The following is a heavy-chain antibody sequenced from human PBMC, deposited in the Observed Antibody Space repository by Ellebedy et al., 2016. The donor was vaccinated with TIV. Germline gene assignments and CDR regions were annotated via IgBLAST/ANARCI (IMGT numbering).Heavy chain of an antibody. J-gene: IGHJ4*02. CDR1: GYSFTSYW. D-gene: IGHD2-21*01. CDR2: IYPGDSDT. CDR3: ARPSSNWGEVAIVAY. V-gene: IGHV5-51*01. Sequence: GESLKISXKGSGYSFTSYWIGWVRQMPGKGLEWMGIIYPGDSDTTYSPSFQGQVTISADKSIGTAYLQWSSLKASDTAMYYCARPSSNWGEVAIVAYWGQGTLITVSS.